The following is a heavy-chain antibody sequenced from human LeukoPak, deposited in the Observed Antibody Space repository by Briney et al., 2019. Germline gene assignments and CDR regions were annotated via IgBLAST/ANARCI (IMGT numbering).Heavy chain of an antibody. Sequence: ETLSLTCTVSVGSISGSTYYWGWVRQPPGKGLEWIGSIYSGGSAYYRPSLKSRVTISVDTSRNQFSLKLSSVAAADTAVYYCATPSSGWHSFDYWGHGALVTVSS. CDR1: VGSISGSTYY. D-gene: IGHD6-19*01. V-gene: IGHV4-39*01. J-gene: IGHJ4*01. CDR2: IYSGGSA. CDR3: ATPSSGWHSFDY.